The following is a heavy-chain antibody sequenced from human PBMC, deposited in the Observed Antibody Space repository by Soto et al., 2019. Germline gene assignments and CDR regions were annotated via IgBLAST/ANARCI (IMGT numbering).Heavy chain of an antibody. CDR2: IYYSGST. J-gene: IGHJ4*02. V-gene: IGHV4-59*01. CDR3: ARDSIWSLDY. D-gene: IGHD6-13*01. Sequence: SETLSLTCTASGGSISSYYWSWIRQPPGKGLEWIGYIYYSGSTNYNPSLKSRVTISVDTSKNQFSLKLSSVTAADTAVYYCARDSIWSLDYWGQGTLVTVSS. CDR1: GGSISSYY.